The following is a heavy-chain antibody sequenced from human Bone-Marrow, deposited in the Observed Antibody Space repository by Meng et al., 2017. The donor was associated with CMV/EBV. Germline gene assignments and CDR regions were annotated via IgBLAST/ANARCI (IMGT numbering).Heavy chain of an antibody. V-gene: IGHV4-39*07. CDR2: IYYSGST. Sequence: SETLSLTCTVSGGSISSSSYYWGWIRQPPGKGLEWIGSIYYSGSTYYNPSLKSRVTISVDTSKNQFSLKLSSMTAADTAVYYCARGSGFDPWGQGTLVTVSS. CDR1: GGSISSSSYY. J-gene: IGHJ5*02. CDR3: ARGSGFDP. D-gene: IGHD3-3*01.